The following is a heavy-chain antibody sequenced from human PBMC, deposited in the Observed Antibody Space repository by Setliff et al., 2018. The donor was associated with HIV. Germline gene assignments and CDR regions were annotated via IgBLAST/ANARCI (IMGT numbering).Heavy chain of an antibody. V-gene: IGHV4-39*07. J-gene: IGHJ6*03. CDR2: IYYSGST. D-gene: IGHD3-22*01. Sequence: LSLTCTVSGGSISSSSYYWGWIRQPPGKGLEWIGSIYYSGSTYYNPSLRSRVTISVDTSKNQFSLKLSSVTAADTAVYYCARVMGGYYDSSQYMDVWGKGTTVTVSS. CDR1: GGSISSSSYY. CDR3: ARVMGGYYDSSQYMDV.